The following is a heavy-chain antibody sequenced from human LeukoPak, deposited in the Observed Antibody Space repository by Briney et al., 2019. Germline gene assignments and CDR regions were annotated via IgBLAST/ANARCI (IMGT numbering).Heavy chain of an antibody. V-gene: IGHV3-21*01. CDR1: GFTFSNYN. Sequence: GGSLRLSCAASGFTFSNYNFYWVRQAPGKGLEWVSSISSTSSYIYYADSMRGRFTISRDNSKNTLYLQMNSLRAEDTAVYYCARDCSSTSCYYFDYWGQGTLVTVSS. CDR2: ISSTSSYI. CDR3: ARDCSSTSCYYFDY. D-gene: IGHD2-2*01. J-gene: IGHJ4*02.